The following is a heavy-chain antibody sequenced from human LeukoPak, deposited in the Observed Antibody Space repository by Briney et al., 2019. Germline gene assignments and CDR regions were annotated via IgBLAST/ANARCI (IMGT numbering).Heavy chain of an antibody. D-gene: IGHD3-3*01. V-gene: IGHV3-73*01. Sequence: GGSLKLSCAASGFTFSGSAMHWVRQASGKGLEWVGRIRSKANSYATAYAASVKGRFTISRDDSKNTAYLQMNSLKTEDTAVYYCTRGSYDFWSAERDYWGQGTLVTVSS. J-gene: IGHJ4*02. CDR3: TRGSYDFWSAERDY. CDR1: GFTFSGSA. CDR2: IRSKANSYAT.